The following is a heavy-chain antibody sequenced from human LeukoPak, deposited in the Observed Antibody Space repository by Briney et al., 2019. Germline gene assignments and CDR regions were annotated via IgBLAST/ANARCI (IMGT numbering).Heavy chain of an antibody. CDR2: ISAYNGNT. J-gene: IGHJ4*02. V-gene: IGHV1-18*01. Sequence: ASVKVSCTASGYTFTSYGISWVRQAPGQGLEWMGWISAYNGNTNYAQKLQGRVTMTTDTSTSTAYMELRSLRSDDTAVYYCARVASYCGGDCYLPDYWGQGTLVTVSS. D-gene: IGHD2-21*02. CDR1: GYTFTSYG. CDR3: ARVASYCGGDCYLPDY.